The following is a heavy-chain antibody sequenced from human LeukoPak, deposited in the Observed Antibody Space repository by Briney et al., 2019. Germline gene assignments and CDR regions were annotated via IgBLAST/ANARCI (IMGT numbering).Heavy chain of an antibody. V-gene: IGHV1-2*06. CDR1: GYTFTVYF. Sequence: ASVKVSCKASGYTFTVYFIHWVRQAPGQGLEWMGRINPNSGATDYAQKFQGRVTMTRDTSISTAYMELSSLKSDDTAVYYCAKIGSSHDFDYWGQGTLITVSS. CDR3: AKIGSSHDFDY. D-gene: IGHD1-26*01. CDR2: INPNSGAT. J-gene: IGHJ4*02.